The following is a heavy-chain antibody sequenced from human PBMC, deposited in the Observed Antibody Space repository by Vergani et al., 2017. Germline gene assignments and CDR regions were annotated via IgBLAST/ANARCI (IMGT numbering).Heavy chain of an antibody. V-gene: IGHV3-11*05. CDR1: GFTFSDYY. Sequence: QVQLVESGGGVVQPGGSLRLSCAASGFTFSDYYMSWIRQAPGKGLEWVSYISSSSSYTNYADSVKGRFTISRDNAKNSLYLQMNSLRAEDTAVYYCARGSGSGWYLGAFDIWGQGTMVTVSS. J-gene: IGHJ3*02. CDR3: ARGSGSGWYLGAFDI. CDR2: ISSSSSYT. D-gene: IGHD6-19*01.